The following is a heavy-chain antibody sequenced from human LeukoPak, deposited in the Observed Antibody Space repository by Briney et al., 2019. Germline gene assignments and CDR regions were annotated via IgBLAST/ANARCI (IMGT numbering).Heavy chain of an antibody. J-gene: IGHJ5*02. CDR3: ARPQNYYDSSAVAYWFDP. V-gene: IGHV1-2*06. D-gene: IGHD3-22*01. Sequence: ASVKVSCKASGYTFTGYYMHWVRQAPGQGREWRGRINPNSGGTNYARKSQGRVTITRDPSISTAYMELSRLRSGDTAVYYGARPQNYYDSSAVAYWFDPWGQGTLVTVSS. CDR1: GYTFTGYY. CDR2: INPNSGGT.